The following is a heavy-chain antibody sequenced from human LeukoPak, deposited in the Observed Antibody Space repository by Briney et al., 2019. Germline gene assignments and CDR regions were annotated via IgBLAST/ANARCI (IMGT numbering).Heavy chain of an antibody. D-gene: IGHD6-13*01. CDR2: IYYSGST. Sequence: SETLSLTCTVPGGSISSYYWSWIRQPPGKGLEWIGYIYYSGSTNYNPSLKSRVTISVDTSKNQFSLKLSSVTAADTAVYYCARGSIAAAFDPWGQGTLVTVSS. CDR1: GGSISSYY. CDR3: ARGSIAAAFDP. J-gene: IGHJ5*02. V-gene: IGHV4-59*01.